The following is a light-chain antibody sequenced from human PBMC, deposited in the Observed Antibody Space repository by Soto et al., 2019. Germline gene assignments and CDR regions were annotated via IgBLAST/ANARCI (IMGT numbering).Light chain of an antibody. Sequence: DIQMTQSPSTLSASVGDRVTITCRASQSIRSWLAWYQQKPGKAPKLLIYKTSNLESGVPSRFSGSGSGTEFTLTISSLQPDDFATYYCQQYNSYSRLTFGGGTKVEIK. CDR2: KTS. CDR1: QSIRSW. J-gene: IGKJ4*01. V-gene: IGKV1-5*03. CDR3: QQYNSYSRLT.